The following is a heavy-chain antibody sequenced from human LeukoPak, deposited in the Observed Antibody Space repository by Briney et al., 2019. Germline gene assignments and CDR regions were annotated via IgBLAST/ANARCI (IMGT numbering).Heavy chain of an antibody. CDR3: ARGNSVTAPLDY. D-gene: IGHD2-21*02. J-gene: IGHJ4*02. V-gene: IGHV3-23*01. Sequence: GGSLRLSCAASGFPFSSYAMTWVRQAPGKGLEWVSAISGSGGSTYYADSLKGRFTISRDTSKNTLYLQMNSLRAEDTAVYYCARGNSVTAPLDYWGQGTLATVSS. CDR1: GFPFSSYA. CDR2: ISGSGGST.